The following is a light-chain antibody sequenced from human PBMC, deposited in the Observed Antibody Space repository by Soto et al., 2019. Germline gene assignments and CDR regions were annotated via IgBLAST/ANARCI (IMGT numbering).Light chain of an antibody. CDR3: SSYAANDNVV. Sequence: QAVLTQPPSVSGAPGQRVTISCTGNSSNLGAGYDVHWYQQLPGTAPKLMIYEVNKRPSGVPDRFSGSKSGNTASLTVSGLQAEDEADYYCSSYAANDNVVFGGGTKLTVL. CDR2: EVN. J-gene: IGLJ2*01. CDR1: SSNLGAGYD. V-gene: IGLV1-40*01.